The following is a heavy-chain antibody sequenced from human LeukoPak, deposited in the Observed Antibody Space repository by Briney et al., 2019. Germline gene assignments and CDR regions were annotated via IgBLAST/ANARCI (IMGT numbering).Heavy chain of an antibody. V-gene: IGHV3-21*01. D-gene: IGHD6-13*01. CDR3: ARVSSSSWYDDY. J-gene: IGHJ4*02. CDR1: GFTFSSYS. Sequence: GGSLRLSCAASGFTFSSYSMNWVRQAPGKGLEWVSSISSSSSYIYYADSVKGRFTISGDNAKNSLYLQMNSLRAEDTAVYYCARVSSSSWYDDYWGQGTLVTVSS. CDR2: ISSSSSYI.